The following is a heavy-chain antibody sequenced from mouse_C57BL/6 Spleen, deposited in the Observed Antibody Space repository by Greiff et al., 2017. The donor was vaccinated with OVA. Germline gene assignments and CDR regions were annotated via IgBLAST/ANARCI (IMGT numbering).Heavy chain of an antibody. D-gene: IGHD1-1*01. CDR2: IYPRSGNT. J-gene: IGHJ1*03. CDR1: GYTFTSYG. Sequence: QVQLKQSGAELARPGASVKLSCKASGYTFTSYGISWVKQRTGQGLEWIGEIYPRSGNTYYNEKFKGKATLTADKSSSTAYMELRSLTSEDSAVYFCAREDDYYGSSYWYFDVWGTGTTVTVSS. V-gene: IGHV1-81*01. CDR3: AREDDYYGSSYWYFDV.